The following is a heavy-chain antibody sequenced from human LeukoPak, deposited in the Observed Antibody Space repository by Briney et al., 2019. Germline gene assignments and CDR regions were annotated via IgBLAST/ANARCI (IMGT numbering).Heavy chain of an antibody. V-gene: IGHV4-59*08. J-gene: IGHJ5*01. CDR1: GDSIRSYH. Sequence: SETLFLTCNVTGDSIRSYHWSWIRQPPGKGLEWMGYIFHSGSPHYHPSLKSRLTIGLDTSKNQISLKLGSVTAADTAMYYCARHSQSYGPYNWFDSWGQGTLVTFSS. CDR2: IFHSGSP. CDR3: ARHSQSYGPYNWFDS. D-gene: IGHD5-18*01.